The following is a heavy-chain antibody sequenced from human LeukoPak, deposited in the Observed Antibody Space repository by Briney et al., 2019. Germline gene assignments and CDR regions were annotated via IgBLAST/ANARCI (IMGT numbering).Heavy chain of an antibody. J-gene: IGHJ3*02. CDR1: GGTFSSYA. D-gene: IGHD6-13*01. CDR2: IIPIFGTA. V-gene: IGHV1-69*05. Sequence: SVKVSCKASGGTFSSYAISWVRQAPGQGLEWMGGIIPIFGTANYAQKFQGRVTITTDESTSTAYMELSSLRSEDTAVYYCARDLAVAAAEGAFDIWGQGTMVTVSS. CDR3: ARDLAVAAAEGAFDI.